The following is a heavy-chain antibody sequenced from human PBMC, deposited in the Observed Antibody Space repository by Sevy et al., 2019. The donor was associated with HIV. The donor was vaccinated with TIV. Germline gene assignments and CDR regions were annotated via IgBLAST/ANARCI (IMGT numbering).Heavy chain of an antibody. CDR3: ASRREINVDTAMGDAFDI. D-gene: IGHD5-18*01. CDR2: IYTSGST. J-gene: IGHJ3*02. V-gene: IGHV4-61*02. Sequence: SETLSLTCTVSGGSISSGSYYWSWIRQPAGKGLEWIGRIYTSGSTNYNPSLKSRVTISVDTSKNQFPLKLSSVTAADTAVYYCASRREINVDTAMGDAFDIWGQGTMVTVSS. CDR1: GGSISSGSYY.